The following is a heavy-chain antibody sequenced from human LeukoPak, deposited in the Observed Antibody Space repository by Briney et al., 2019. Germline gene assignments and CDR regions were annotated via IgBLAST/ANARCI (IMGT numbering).Heavy chain of an antibody. CDR1: GFTFSNYA. D-gene: IGHD6-13*01. J-gene: IGHJ4*02. CDR2: IANDGRDK. V-gene: IGHV3-30*04. CDR3: AKDGRVAAAAYYFDY. Sequence: GGSLRLSCAASGFTFSNYAMNWVRQAPGKGLEWVAVIANDGRDKKYADSVKGRFTISRDNSKNTLYLEMNSLRAEDTAVYYCAKDGRVAAAAYYFDYWGQRTLATVSS.